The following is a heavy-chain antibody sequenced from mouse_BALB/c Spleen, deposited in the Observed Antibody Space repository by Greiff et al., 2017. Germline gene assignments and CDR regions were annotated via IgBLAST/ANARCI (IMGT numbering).Heavy chain of an antibody. J-gene: IGHJ2*01. CDR2: ISYSGST. D-gene: IGHD1-1*01. Sequence: VQLKESGPGLVKPSQSLSLTCTVTGYSITSDYAWNWIRQFPGNKLEWMGYISYSGSTSYNPSLKSRISITRDTSKNQFFLQLNSVTNEDTATYYCARYYYGSSYDYWGQGTTLTVSS. CDR1: GYSITSDYA. CDR3: ARYYYGSSYDY. V-gene: IGHV3-2*02.